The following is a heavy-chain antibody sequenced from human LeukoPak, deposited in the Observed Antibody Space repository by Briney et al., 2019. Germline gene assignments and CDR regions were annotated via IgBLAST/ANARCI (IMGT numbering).Heavy chain of an antibody. CDR3: AKALYDSGAYSFDY. Sequence: PGGSLRLSCAASGFTFSSYAMTWVRRAPGEGLEWVSAISGTDGTTYYADSVKGRFTISRDNSKNTLYLQMNSLRAEDTALYYCAKALYDSGAYSFDYWGQGTLVTVSS. CDR1: GFTFSSYA. J-gene: IGHJ4*02. V-gene: IGHV3-23*01. CDR2: ISGTDGTT. D-gene: IGHD3-22*01.